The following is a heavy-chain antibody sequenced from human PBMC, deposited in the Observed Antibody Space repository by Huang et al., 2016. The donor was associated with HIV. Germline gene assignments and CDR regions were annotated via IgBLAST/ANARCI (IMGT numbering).Heavy chain of an antibody. Sequence: QVQLGQSGAEVKKPGSSGKVFRKASCGTLSRYAISWVRQAPGQGLEWMGGIIPIFGTANYAQKFQGRGTITADESTSTAYMELSSLRSEDTAVYYCARARGYYDSSVSYYFDYWGQGTLVTVSS. V-gene: IGHV1-69*13. CDR3: ARARGYYDSSVSYYFDY. D-gene: IGHD3-22*01. J-gene: IGHJ4*02. CDR1: CGTLSRYA. CDR2: IIPIFGTA.